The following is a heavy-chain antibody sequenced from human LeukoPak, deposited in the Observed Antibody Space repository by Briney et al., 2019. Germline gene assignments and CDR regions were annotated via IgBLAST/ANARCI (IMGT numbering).Heavy chain of an antibody. V-gene: IGHV4-39*01. CDR3: ARSRQGYFDY. J-gene: IGHJ4*02. Sequence: SETLSLTCTVPGGSISSSSYYWGWIRQPPGKGLEWIGSIYYSGSTYYNPSLKSRVTISVDTSKNQFSLKLSSVTAADTAVYYCARSRQGYFDYWGQGTLVTVSS. CDR1: GGSISSSSYY. CDR2: IYYSGST.